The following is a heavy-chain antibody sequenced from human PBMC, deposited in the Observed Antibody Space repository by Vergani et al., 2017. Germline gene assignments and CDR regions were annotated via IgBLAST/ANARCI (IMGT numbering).Heavy chain of an antibody. D-gene: IGHD2-2*01. Sequence: EVQLVESGGGLVKPGGSLRLSCAASGFTFSSYSMNWVRQAPGKGLEWGSSISSSSSYIYYADSVKGRFTISRDNAKNSLYLQWNSLRAEDTDVYYCAREGFSSTTCYEGWYLDLWGRGTLVTVSS. CDR2: ISSSSSYI. CDR1: GFTFSSYS. J-gene: IGHJ2*01. V-gene: IGHV3-21*01. CDR3: AREGFSSTTCYEGWYLDL.